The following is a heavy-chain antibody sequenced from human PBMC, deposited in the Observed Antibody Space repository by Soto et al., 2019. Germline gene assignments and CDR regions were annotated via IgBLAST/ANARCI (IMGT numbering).Heavy chain of an antibody. CDR3: ARGTIAAAGTDY. D-gene: IGHD6-13*01. CDR1: GFTFSNCA. Sequence: GGSLSLSCTTSGFTFSNCAMSWVRQAPGKGLEWVSDIIGSGGTTYYADSVKGRFTISRDNAKNTLYLQMNSLRDEDTAVYYFARGTIAAAGTDYWGQGTLVTVSS. J-gene: IGHJ4*02. CDR2: IIGSGGTT. V-gene: IGHV3-23*01.